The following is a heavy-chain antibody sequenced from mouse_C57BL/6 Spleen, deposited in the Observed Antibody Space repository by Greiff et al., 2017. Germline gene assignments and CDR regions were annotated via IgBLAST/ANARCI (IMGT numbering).Heavy chain of an antibody. Sequence: EVQLVESGGGLVKPGGSLKLSCAASGFTFSSYAMSWVRQTPEKRLEWVATISDGGSYTYYPDKVKGRFTISRDNAKNNLYLQMSQLKSEDTAMYYCAREGTGTFAYWGQGTLVTVSA. J-gene: IGHJ3*01. V-gene: IGHV5-4*01. D-gene: IGHD4-1*01. CDR1: GFTFSSYA. CDR2: ISDGGSYT. CDR3: AREGTGTFAY.